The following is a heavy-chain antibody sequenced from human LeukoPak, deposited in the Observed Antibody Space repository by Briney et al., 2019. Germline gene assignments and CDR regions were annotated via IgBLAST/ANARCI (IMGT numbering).Heavy chain of an antibody. CDR2: ISYDGSDK. Sequence: GGSLRLSCAASNFTFGSYGMNWVRHVPGKGLEWVAYISYDGSDKYYTDSVKGRFTISRDNAKNTLYLQMNSLRVEDTAMYYCAKDVRGGDRAIEPIDYWGQGTLVTVSS. CDR3: AKDVRGGDRAIEPIDY. CDR1: NFTFGSYG. V-gene: IGHV3-30*02. D-gene: IGHD5-18*01. J-gene: IGHJ4*02.